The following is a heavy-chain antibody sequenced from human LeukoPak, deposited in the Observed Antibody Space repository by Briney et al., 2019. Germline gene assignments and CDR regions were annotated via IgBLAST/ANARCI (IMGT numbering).Heavy chain of an antibody. CDR3: ARVVRSGWYSYTGNWFDS. V-gene: IGHV1-18*01. J-gene: IGHJ5*01. CDR2: ISAYNGNT. D-gene: IGHD6-19*01. CDR1: GYTFTSYG. Sequence: ASVKVSCKASGYTFTSYGISWVRQAPGQGLEWMGWISAYNGNTNYAQKLQGRVTMTTDTSTSTAYMELRSLRSDDTAVYYCARVVRSGWYSYTGNWFDSWGQGTLVTVSS.